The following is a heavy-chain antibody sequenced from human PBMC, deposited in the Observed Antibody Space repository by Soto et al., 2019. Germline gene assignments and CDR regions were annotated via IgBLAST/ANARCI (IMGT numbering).Heavy chain of an antibody. V-gene: IGHV4-30-4*01. CDR2: IYDGGRT. J-gene: IGHJ4*02. D-gene: IGHD7-27*01. CDR3: ARGPSGDKVDS. Sequence: SEPMSLTCTVSGGSISNVDDRWSWIRQSPDMGLEWIGHIYDGGRTYNNPSLESRVTMSVDTSKSQLSLTLSSVSAADTAVYYCARGPSGDKVDSLGQGNLVTGS. CDR1: GGSISNVDDR.